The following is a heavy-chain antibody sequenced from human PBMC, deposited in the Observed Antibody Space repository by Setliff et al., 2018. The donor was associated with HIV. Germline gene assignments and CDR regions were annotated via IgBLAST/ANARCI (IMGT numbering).Heavy chain of an antibody. Sequence: PSETLSLTCTVSGGSIGIRGYFWGWIRQPPGKDLEWIGSVYSSGSTYYNPSLKSRVTVSVDTSKDQFSLRLSSVTVADTAVYYCASGQWLEHAFDIWGQGTVVTVSS. D-gene: IGHD6-19*01. CDR2: VYSSGST. CDR1: GGSIGIRGYF. J-gene: IGHJ3*02. CDR3: ASGQWLEHAFDI. V-gene: IGHV4-39*01.